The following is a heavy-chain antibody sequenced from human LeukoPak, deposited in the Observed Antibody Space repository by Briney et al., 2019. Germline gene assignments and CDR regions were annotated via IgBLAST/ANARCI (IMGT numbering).Heavy chain of an antibody. CDR2: IYYSGST. Sequence: PSETLSLTCTVSGGSISSSSYYWGWIRQPPGKGLEWIGSIYYSGSTNYNPSLKSRVTISVDTSKNQFSLKLSSVTAADTAVYYCARGRGLFYSSWYYFDYWGQGTLVTVSS. CDR3: ARGRGLFYSSWYYFDY. D-gene: IGHD6-13*01. J-gene: IGHJ4*02. CDR1: GGSISSSSYY. V-gene: IGHV4-39*07.